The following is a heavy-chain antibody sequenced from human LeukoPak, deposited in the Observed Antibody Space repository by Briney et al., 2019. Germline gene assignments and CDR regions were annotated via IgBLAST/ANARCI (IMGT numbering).Heavy chain of an antibody. V-gene: IGHV4-34*01. J-gene: IGHJ6*03. CDR3: ARVGRLSTSFNYYMDV. CDR1: GGSFSGYY. D-gene: IGHD2-2*01. Sequence: NPSETLSLTCAVYGGSFSGYYWSWIRQPPGKGLEWIGEINHSGSTNYNPPLKSRVTISVDTSKNQFSLKLSPVTAADTAVYYCARVGRLSTSFNYYMDVWGKGTTVTVSS. CDR2: INHSGST.